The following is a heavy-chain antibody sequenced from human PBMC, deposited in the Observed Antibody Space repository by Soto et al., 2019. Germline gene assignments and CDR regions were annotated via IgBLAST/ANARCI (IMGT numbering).Heavy chain of an antibody. CDR3: ASMLATSDY. V-gene: IGHV3-30*03. Sequence: QVQLVESGGGVVQPGRSLRLSCVVSGFAFSRNGMYWVRQAPGKGLEWLAVISYDGGEKYYADSVEGRFFISRDNSKNTLFLQMNSLRAEDTAVYYCASMLATSDYWGQGTLVTVSS. D-gene: IGHD2-8*01. CDR1: GFAFSRNG. CDR2: ISYDGGEK. J-gene: IGHJ4*02.